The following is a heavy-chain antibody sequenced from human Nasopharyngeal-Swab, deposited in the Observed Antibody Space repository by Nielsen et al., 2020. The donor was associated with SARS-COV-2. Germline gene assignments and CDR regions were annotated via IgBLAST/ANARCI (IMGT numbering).Heavy chain of an antibody. Sequence: SQTLSLTCAISGDGISSNSVAWNWIRQSPSRGLEWLGRTYYRSKWYNDYAVSVKSRITINADTSKNQFSLQLNSVTPEDTAVYYCARSGRYYDFDYWGQGTLVTVSS. V-gene: IGHV6-1*01. D-gene: IGHD1-26*01. CDR3: ARSGRYYDFDY. J-gene: IGHJ4*02. CDR2: TYYRSKWYN. CDR1: GDGISSNSVA.